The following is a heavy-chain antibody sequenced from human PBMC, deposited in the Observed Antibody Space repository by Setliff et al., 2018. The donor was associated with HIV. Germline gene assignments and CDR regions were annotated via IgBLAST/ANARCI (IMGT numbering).Heavy chain of an antibody. Sequence: SETLSLTCAVYGGSFSGYYWSWIRQPPGKGLEWIGEINHSGSTNYNPSLKSRVTISVDASKNQFSLKLSSVTAADTAVYYCARDYDYVWGSYYYYFDYWGQGTLVTVSS. D-gene: IGHD3-16*01. CDR2: INHSGST. V-gene: IGHV4-34*01. J-gene: IGHJ4*02. CDR1: GGSFSGYY. CDR3: ARDYDYVWGSYYYYFDY.